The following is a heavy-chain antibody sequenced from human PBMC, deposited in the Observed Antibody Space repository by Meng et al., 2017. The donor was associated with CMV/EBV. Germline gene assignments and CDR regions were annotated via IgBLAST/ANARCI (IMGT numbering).Heavy chain of an antibody. CDR1: GFTFSTYA. Sequence: ESLKISCAASGFTFSTYAMHWIRQPPGKGLEWIGYIYYSGSTNYNPSLKSRVTISVDTSKNQFSLKLSSVTAADTAVYYCARTSARGTFDYWGQGTLVTVSS. CDR3: ARTSARGTFDY. CDR2: IYYSGST. J-gene: IGHJ4*02. V-gene: IGHV4-59*01.